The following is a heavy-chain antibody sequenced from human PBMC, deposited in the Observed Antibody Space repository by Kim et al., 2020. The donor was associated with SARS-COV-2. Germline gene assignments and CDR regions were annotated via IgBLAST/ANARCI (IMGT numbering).Heavy chain of an antibody. CDR3: VAEYSTLSDYFDY. V-gene: IGHV3-48*03. J-gene: IGHJ4*02. D-gene: IGHD2-2*01. CDR2: VSSSGRDI. Sequence: GGSPRLSCAASGFSISGYEMNWVRQAPGKGLEWVSYVSSSGRDIYYADSVKGRFTISRDNARNSLYLQMNSLRAEDTAIYYCVAEYSTLSDYFDYWGQGTLVTVSS. CDR1: GFSISGYE.